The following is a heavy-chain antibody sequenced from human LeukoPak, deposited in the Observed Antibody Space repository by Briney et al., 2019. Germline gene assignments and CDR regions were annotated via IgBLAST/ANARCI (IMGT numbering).Heavy chain of an antibody. CDR3: RREGVNSGIYWSVDY. CDR1: GFTFSRYS. Sequence: GGSLRLSCAASGFTFSRYSVNWVRQAPGKGLGWVSSISSDSSYIFYADSVKGRFTISRDNAKNSLYLQMNSLRAEDTAVYYCRREGVNSGIYWSVDYWGQGTLVSVSS. D-gene: IGHD1-26*01. J-gene: IGHJ4*02. V-gene: IGHV3-21*01. CDR2: ISSDSSYI.